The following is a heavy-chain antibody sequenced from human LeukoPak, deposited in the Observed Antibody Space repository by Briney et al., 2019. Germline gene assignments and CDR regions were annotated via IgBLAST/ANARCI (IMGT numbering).Heavy chain of an antibody. Sequence: SETLSLTCTVSGGSISSSYWSWLRQPPGKGLEWIGYIYYSGTTNYNPSLKSRVTISVDTSKNQFSLKLSSVTAADTAVYYCAAVYDFWSGYNYWGQGTLVTVSS. J-gene: IGHJ4*02. CDR3: AAVYDFWSGYNY. V-gene: IGHV4-59*08. CDR2: IYYSGTT. CDR1: GGSISSSY. D-gene: IGHD3-3*01.